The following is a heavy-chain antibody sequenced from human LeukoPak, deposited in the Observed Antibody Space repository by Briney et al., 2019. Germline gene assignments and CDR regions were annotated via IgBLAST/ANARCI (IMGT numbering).Heavy chain of an antibody. D-gene: IGHD2/OR15-2a*01. J-gene: IGHJ4*02. Sequence: ASVKVSCKASGYTFTSYDINWVRQATGQGLEWMGWVSPNSGDTGYAQKFQGRLTITRNTSNKTAYMELSSLRSEDTAVYYCARMPPGGNSPPDYWGQGTLVTVSS. V-gene: IGHV1-8*03. CDR2: VSPNSGDT. CDR3: ARMPPGGNSPPDY. CDR1: GYTFTSYD.